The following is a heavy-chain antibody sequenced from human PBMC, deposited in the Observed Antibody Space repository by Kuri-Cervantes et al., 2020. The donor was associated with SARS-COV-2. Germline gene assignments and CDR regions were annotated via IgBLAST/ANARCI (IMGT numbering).Heavy chain of an antibody. Sequence: GESLKISCAAPGFTFSSYGMHWVRQAPGKGLEWVAVISYDGSNKYYADSVKGRFTISRDNSKNALYLQMNSLRAEDTAVYYCAKGWYYDFWSGNGAFGYWGQGTLVTVSS. CDR2: ISYDGSNK. CDR1: GFTFSSYG. D-gene: IGHD3-3*01. J-gene: IGHJ4*02. CDR3: AKGWYYDFWSGNGAFGY. V-gene: IGHV3-30*18.